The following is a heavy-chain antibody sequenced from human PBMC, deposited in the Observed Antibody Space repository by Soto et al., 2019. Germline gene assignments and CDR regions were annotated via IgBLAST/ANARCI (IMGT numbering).Heavy chain of an antibody. CDR3: ARESIAGPHAFDI. D-gene: IGHD6-6*01. Sequence: GGSLRLSCAASGFTFSSYAMHWVRQAPGKGLEWVAVISYDGSNKYYADSVKGRFTISRDNSKNTLYLQMNSLRAEDTAVYYCARESIAGPHAFDIWGQGTMVTVSS. J-gene: IGHJ3*02. CDR2: ISYDGSNK. V-gene: IGHV3-30*04. CDR1: GFTFSSYA.